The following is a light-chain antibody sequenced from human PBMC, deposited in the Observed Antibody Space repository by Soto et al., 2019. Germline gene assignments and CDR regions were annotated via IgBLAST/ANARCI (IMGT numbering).Light chain of an antibody. J-gene: IGKJ4*01. V-gene: IGKV3-20*01. CDR1: QSVSSSY. CDR2: GAS. CDR3: QQFSSYPLT. Sequence: SVWTQSPGTLSLSLGERATLSCRASQSVSSSYLAWYQQKPGQAPRLLIYGASSRATGIPDRFSGSGSGTDFTLTISRLEPEDFAVYYCQQFSSYPLTFGGGTKVDI.